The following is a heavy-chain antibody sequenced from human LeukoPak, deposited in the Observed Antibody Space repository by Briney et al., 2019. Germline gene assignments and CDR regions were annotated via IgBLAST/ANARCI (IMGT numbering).Heavy chain of an antibody. Sequence: GGSLRLSCAASGLTFSSYSMNWVRQAPGKGLEWVSSISSSSSYIYYADSVKGRFTISRDNAKNSLYLQMNSLRAEDTAVYYCARDTESGEPGGYIHWGQDSRVRVSS. V-gene: IGHV3-21*01. CDR2: ISSSSSYI. D-gene: IGHD2-8*02. J-gene: IGHJ1*01. CDR1: GLTFSSYS. CDR3: ARDTESGEPGGYIH.